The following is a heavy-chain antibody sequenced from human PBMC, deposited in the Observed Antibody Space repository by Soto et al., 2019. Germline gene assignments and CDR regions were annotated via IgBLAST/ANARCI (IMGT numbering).Heavy chain of an antibody. CDR1: GYTFTGYY. J-gene: IGHJ6*02. D-gene: IGHD3-3*01. CDR3: ARLGTIFGVDIYYYGMDV. V-gene: IGHV1-2*04. CDR2: INPNSGGT. Sequence: ASVKVSCKASGYTFTGYYMHWVRQAPGQGLEWMGWINPNSGGTNYAQKFQGWVTMTRDTSISTAYMELSRLRSDDTAVYYCARLGTIFGVDIYYYGMDVWGQGTTVTVSS.